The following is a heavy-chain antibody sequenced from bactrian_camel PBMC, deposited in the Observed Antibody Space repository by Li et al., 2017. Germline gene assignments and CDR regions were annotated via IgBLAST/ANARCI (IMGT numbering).Heavy chain of an antibody. CDR3: VSQGTTS. V-gene: IGHV3S40*01. D-gene: IGHD2*01. CDR1: GFTFSAYN. Sequence: DVQLVESGGGLVQPGGSLRLSCAASGFTFSAYNMYWVRQAPGKGLEWVSVIIGGSGIAGYAESVKGRFTISGDNAKNTVYLQMNNLKSDDTAVYYCVSQGTTSGGQGTQVTIS. CDR2: IIGGSGIA. J-gene: IGHJ4*01.